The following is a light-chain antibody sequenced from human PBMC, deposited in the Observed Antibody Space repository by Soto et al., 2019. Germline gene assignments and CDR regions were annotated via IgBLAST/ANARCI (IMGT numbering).Light chain of an antibody. CDR1: QSVTTY. CDR3: QQRSNWPPIIT. J-gene: IGKJ4*01. CDR2: DAS. Sequence: EIVLTQSPATLSLSPGERATLSCRASQSVTTYLAWYQQKPGQAPRLLIYDASNRAPGIPARFRGSGSGTDFTLTVSSLEPEDSALYYCQQRSNWPPIITFGGGTKVDIK. V-gene: IGKV3-11*01.